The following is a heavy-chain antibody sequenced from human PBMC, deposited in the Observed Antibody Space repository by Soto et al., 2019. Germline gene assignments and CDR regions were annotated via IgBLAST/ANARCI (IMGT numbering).Heavy chain of an antibody. V-gene: IGHV1-18*01. D-gene: IGHD2-2*02. CDR3: AIRCTSCYTHAAFDL. Sequence: QVQLVQSGAEVKKPGASVKVSCKASGYTFTSYGIIWVRQAPGQGLEWMGWISAYNGNTNYAQKLQGRVSMTTDTSTSTAYMELRSLRSDDTAVYYWAIRCTSCYTHAAFDLWGQGTMVTVSS. J-gene: IGHJ3*01. CDR2: ISAYNGNT. CDR1: GYTFTSYG.